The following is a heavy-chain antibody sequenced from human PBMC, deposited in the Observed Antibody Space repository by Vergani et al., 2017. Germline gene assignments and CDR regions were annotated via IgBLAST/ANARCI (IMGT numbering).Heavy chain of an antibody. CDR1: GYTFTSYD. CDR2: MNPNSGNT. J-gene: IGHJ5*02. D-gene: IGHD3-9*01. CDR3: ARDEGGSYYDILTGYYRRNWFDP. V-gene: IGHV1-8*01. Sequence: QVQLVQSGAEVKKPGASVKVSCKASGYTFTSYDINWVRQATGQGLEWMGWMNPNSGNTGYAQKFQGRVTMTRNTSISTAYMELSSLRSEDTAVYYCARDEGGSYYDILTGYYRRNWFDPWGQGTLVTVSS.